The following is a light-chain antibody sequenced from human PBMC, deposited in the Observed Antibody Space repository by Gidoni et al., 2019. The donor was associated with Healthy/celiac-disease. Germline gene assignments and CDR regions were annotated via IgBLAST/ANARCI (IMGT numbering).Light chain of an antibody. CDR1: QSISSW. Sequence: DIQMTQSPSTLSASVGDRVTITCRARQSISSWLAWYQQKPGKAPKLLIYDASSLESGVPSRFSGSGSGTEFTLTISSLQPDDFATYYCQQYNSYSPLLTFXGXTKVEIK. CDR2: DAS. J-gene: IGKJ4*01. CDR3: QQYNSYSPLLT. V-gene: IGKV1-5*01.